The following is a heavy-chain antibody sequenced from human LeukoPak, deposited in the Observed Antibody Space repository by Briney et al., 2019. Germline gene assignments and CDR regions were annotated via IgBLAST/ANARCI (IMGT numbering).Heavy chain of an antibody. Sequence: GGSLRLSCATSGFTFDDYAMHWVRQAPGKGLEWVSGISWNSGSIGYADSVKGRFTISRDNAKNSLYLQMNSLRAEDTALYYCAKAAYYYDSSGPDYWGQGTLVTVSS. CDR2: ISWNSGSI. D-gene: IGHD3-22*01. J-gene: IGHJ4*02. CDR3: AKAAYYYDSSGPDY. V-gene: IGHV3-9*01. CDR1: GFTFDDYA.